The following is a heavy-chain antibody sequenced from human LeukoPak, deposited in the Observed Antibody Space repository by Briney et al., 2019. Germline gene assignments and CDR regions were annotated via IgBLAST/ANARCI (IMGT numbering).Heavy chain of an antibody. V-gene: IGHV3-21*01. CDR3: ARETKYYGSGSYYKRGTYYFFY. D-gene: IGHD3-10*01. Sequence: PGGSLRLSCAASGFTFSSYSMSWVRQAPGKGLEWVSSISSSSSYIYYADSVKGRFTISRDNAKDSVYLQLNSLRAEDTAVYDCARETKYYGSGSYYKRGTYYFFYWGQGTLVTVCS. CDR1: GFTFSSYS. J-gene: IGHJ4*02. CDR2: ISSSSSYI.